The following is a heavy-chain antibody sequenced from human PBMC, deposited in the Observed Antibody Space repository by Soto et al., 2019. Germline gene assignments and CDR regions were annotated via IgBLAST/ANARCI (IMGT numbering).Heavy chain of an antibody. V-gene: IGHV3-30*03. CDR3: SPMYSGSFISY. CDR1: GFVFSDYG. Sequence: QEQLVESGGGVVQPGTSLRLSCAASGFVFSDYGMHWARQAPGKGLEWVTTISNDGRAKYYSDSVQGRFTVSRDNSKCMLYLQMNSLTVEDTAVYYCSPMYSGSFISYWGQGTLVTVSS. CDR2: ISNDGRAK. J-gene: IGHJ4*02. D-gene: IGHD1-26*01.